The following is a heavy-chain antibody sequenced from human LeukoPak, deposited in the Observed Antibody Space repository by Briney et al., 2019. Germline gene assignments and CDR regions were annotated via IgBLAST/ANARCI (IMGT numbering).Heavy chain of an antibody. D-gene: IGHD4-17*01. J-gene: IGHJ4*02. V-gene: IGHV3-48*03. CDR3: ARSDHDYGDYVSDY. Sequence: GGSLRLSCAASGFTFSSYEMNWVRQAPGKGLEWVSYISSSGSTIYYADSVKGRFTISRDNAKNSLYLQMNSLRAEDTALYYCARSDHDYGDYVSDYWGQGTLVTVSS. CDR1: GFTFSSYE. CDR2: ISSSGSTI.